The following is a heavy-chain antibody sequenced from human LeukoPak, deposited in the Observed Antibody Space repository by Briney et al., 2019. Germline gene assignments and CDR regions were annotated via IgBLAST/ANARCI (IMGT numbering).Heavy chain of an antibody. CDR3: ARSISARSGMDV. J-gene: IGHJ6*02. CDR2: VYYIGST. V-gene: IGHV4-39*01. Sequence: SETLSLTCTVSGGSIISNTYYWGWVRQPPGKGLEWIATVYYIGSTYYNPSLKSRVTISVDTSMSQFSLRLRFVTAADTAVYYCARSISARSGMDVWGQGTTVTVSS. D-gene: IGHD6-6*01. CDR1: GGSIISNTYY.